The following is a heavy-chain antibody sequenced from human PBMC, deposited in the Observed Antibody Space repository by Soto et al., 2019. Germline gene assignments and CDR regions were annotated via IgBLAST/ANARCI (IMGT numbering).Heavy chain of an antibody. J-gene: IGHJ5*02. V-gene: IGHV4-34*01. Sequence: SETLSLTCAVYGGSFSGYYWSWIRQPPGKGLEWIGEINHSGSTNYNPSLKSRFAISRDNAKNSLYLQMNSLRAEDTAVYYCARDLWSGYAFPWGQGTLVTVSS. CDR2: INHSGST. D-gene: IGHD3-3*01. CDR3: ARDLWSGYAFP. CDR1: GGSFSGYY.